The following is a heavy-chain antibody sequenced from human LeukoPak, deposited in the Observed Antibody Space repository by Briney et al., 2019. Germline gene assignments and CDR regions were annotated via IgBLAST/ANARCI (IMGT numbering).Heavy chain of an antibody. CDR2: ISSSSSYI. CDR1: GFTFSSYS. Sequence: KSGGSLRLSCAASGFTFSSYSMNWVRQAPGQGLEWVSSISSSSSYIYYADSVKGRFTISRDNAKNSLFLQMNSLRDEDTAVYYCARDEEAVGYYFGYWGQGTLVTVSS. D-gene: IGHD6-19*01. J-gene: IGHJ4*02. CDR3: ARDEEAVGYYFGY. V-gene: IGHV3-21*01.